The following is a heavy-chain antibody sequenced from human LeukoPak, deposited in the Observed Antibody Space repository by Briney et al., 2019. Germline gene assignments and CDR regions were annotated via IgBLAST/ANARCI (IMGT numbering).Heavy chain of an antibody. CDR2: ISGSGGST. J-gene: IGHJ5*02. Sequence: GGSLRLSCAASGFTFSSYAMSWVRQAPGKGLEWVSAISGSGGSTYYADSAKGRFTISRDNSKNTLYLQMNSLRAEDTAVYYCAKSVVGATSTRFDPWGQGTLVTVSS. CDR3: AKSVVGATSTRFDP. D-gene: IGHD1-26*01. V-gene: IGHV3-23*01. CDR1: GFTFSSYA.